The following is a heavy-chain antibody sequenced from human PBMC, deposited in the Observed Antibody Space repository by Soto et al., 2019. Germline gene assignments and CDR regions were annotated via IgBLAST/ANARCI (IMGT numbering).Heavy chain of an antibody. V-gene: IGHV4-39*01. Sequence: PSETLSLTCTVAGGSVSSSSYYWGWVRQPPGKGLEWIGSIYYSGSTYYNPSLKSRVTISVDTSKNQFSLKLSSVTAADTAVYYCVGEGDGYNSAPIYFDYWGQGTLVTVSS. D-gene: IGHD5-12*01. CDR1: GGSVSSSSYY. CDR2: IYYSGST. J-gene: IGHJ4*02. CDR3: VGEGDGYNSAPIYFDY.